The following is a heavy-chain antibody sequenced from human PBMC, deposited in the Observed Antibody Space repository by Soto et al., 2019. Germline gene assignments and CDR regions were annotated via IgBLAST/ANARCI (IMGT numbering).Heavy chain of an antibody. J-gene: IGHJ6*02. CDR3: ARDVVIGYYYYGMDV. CDR1: GGSISSGDYY. CDR2: IYYSGST. Sequence: SETLSLTCTVSGGSISSGDYYWSWIRQPPGKGLEWIGYIYYSGSTYYNPSLKSRVTISVDTSKNQFSLKLSSVTAADTAVYYCARDVVIGYYYYGMDVWGQGTPVT. V-gene: IGHV4-30-4*01. D-gene: IGHD3-22*01.